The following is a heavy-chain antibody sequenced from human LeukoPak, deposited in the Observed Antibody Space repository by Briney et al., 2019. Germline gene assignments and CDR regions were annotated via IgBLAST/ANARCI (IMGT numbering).Heavy chain of an antibody. CDR1: GFTVSSNF. CDR3: GRGYSHIDY. CDR2: IYSGGST. Sequence: GGSLRLSCAAPGFTVSSNFMSWVRQAPGKGLEWVSVIYSGGSTYFADSVKGRFTISRHNSKNTVYLQMNSLRAEDTAVYYCGRGYSHIDYWGQGTLVTVSS. J-gene: IGHJ4*02. V-gene: IGHV3-53*04. D-gene: IGHD5-12*01.